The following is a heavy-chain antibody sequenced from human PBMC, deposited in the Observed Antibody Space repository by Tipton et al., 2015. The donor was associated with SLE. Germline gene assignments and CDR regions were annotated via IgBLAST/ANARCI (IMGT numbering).Heavy chain of an antibody. CDR3: ARVRVYYDDSSPYGMDV. Sequence: LRLSCAVYGGSLSGYYWSWIRQPPGKGLEWIGEINQSGIDQSGSTYYNPSLKSRVTISVDTSKNQVSLKVASLTAADTAVYYCARVRVYYDDSSPYGMDVWDQGP. V-gene: IGHV4-34*01. J-gene: IGHJ6*02. CDR1: GGSLSGYY. D-gene: IGHD3-10*01. CDR2: INQSGIDQSGST.